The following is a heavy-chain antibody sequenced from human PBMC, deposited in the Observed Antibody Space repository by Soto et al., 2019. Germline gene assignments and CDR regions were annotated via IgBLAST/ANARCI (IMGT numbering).Heavy chain of an antibody. D-gene: IGHD3-10*01. Sequence: PGGSLRLSCAASGFTFSSYAMSWFRQAPGKGLEWVSAISGSGGSTYYADSVKGRFTISRDNSKNTLYLQMNSLRAEDTAVYYCAKAVLLWFGELLYPLDYWGQGTLVTVSS. V-gene: IGHV3-23*01. CDR3: AKAVLLWFGELLYPLDY. CDR1: GFTFSSYA. CDR2: ISGSGGST. J-gene: IGHJ4*02.